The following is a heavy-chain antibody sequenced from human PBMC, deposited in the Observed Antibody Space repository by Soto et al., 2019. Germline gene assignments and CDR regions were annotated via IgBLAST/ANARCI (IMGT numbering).Heavy chain of an antibody. CDR1: GFSFSTSA. CDR2: ISGSGVGT. J-gene: IGHJ4*02. Sequence: EVQLLESGGGVVQPGGSVRLPWAASGFSFSTSAMSWVRQAPAKVLELVSGISGSGVGTYYTDSVKGRFTISRDNSKITLYLQMNSLTVADTAVYYCATPLYYDSVWGSYRDYWGQGTLVTVSS. V-gene: IGHV3-23*01. D-gene: IGHD3-16*02. CDR3: ATPLYYDSVWGSYRDY.